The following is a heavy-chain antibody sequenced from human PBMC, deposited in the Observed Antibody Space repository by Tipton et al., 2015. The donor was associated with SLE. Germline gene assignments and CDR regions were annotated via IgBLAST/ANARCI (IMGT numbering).Heavy chain of an antibody. D-gene: IGHD6-19*01. CDR1: GFTFSSYS. J-gene: IGHJ4*02. Sequence: QLVQSGGGVVQPGRSLRLSCAASGFTFSSYSMNWVRQAPGKGLEWVSAISGSGGSTYYADSVKGRFTISRDNSKNTLYLQMSSLRAEDTAVYYCAKDLGAVGYYFYYWGQGTLVTVSS. V-gene: IGHV3-23*04. CDR2: ISGSGGST. CDR3: AKDLGAVGYYFYY.